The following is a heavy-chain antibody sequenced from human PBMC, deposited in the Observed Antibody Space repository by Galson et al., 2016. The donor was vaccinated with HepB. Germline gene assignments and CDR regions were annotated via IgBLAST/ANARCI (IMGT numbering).Heavy chain of an antibody. V-gene: IGHV3-23*01. CDR1: GFTFSSYS. CDR3: AASSGRWAEQY. D-gene: IGHD6-19*01. CDR2: IIGSGGST. J-gene: IGHJ4*02. Sequence: SLRLSCAASGFTFSSYSMVWVRQTPGKGLEWVSDIIGSGGSTLYGDSVKGRFTISRDNTKNTVYLQMNSLRAEDTAVYYCAASSGRWAEQYWGQGTLVTVSS.